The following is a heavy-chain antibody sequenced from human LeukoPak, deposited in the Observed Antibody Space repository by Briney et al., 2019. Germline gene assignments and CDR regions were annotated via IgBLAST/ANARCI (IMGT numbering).Heavy chain of an antibody. CDR3: ARVASGSPNYYYYGLDV. J-gene: IGHJ6*02. CDR1: GFTVSSNY. CDR2: ISYDGSNK. Sequence: GGSLRLSCAASGFTVSSNYMSWVRQAPGKGLEWVAVISYDGSNKYYTDSVKGRFIISRDNSKNTLYLQMNSLRAEDTAVYYCARVASGSPNYYYYGLDVWGQGTTVTVSS. V-gene: IGHV3-30*03. D-gene: IGHD3-10*01.